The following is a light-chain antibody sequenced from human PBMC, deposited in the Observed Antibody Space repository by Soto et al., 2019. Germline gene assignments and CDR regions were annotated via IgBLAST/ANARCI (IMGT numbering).Light chain of an antibody. CDR3: QGFDSPQWT. CDR2: SVS. CDR1: QRASRQY. J-gene: IGKJ1*01. V-gene: IGKV3-20*01. Sequence: VLTQSPDTLSLSPGDRATLSCRANQRASRQYLSWYQQRPGQPPRLLIYSVSMRADGIPDRFSGSGSGSEFTLTINRLEPEDFAVYYCQGFDSPQWTFGQGNKIE.